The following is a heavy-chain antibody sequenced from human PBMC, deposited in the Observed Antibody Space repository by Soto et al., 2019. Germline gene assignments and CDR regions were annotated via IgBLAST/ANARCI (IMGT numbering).Heavy chain of an antibody. CDR2: IYYSGST. CDR3: ARRHREYSSGLYYYYYMDV. D-gene: IGHD6-25*01. J-gene: IGHJ6*03. V-gene: IGHV4-59*08. CDR1: GGSISSYY. Sequence: SETLSLTCTVSGGSISSYYWSWIRQPPGKGLEWIGYIYYSGSTNYNPSLKSRVTISVDTSKNQFSLKLSSVTAADTAVYYCARRHREYSSGLYYYYYMDVWGKGTTVTVSS.